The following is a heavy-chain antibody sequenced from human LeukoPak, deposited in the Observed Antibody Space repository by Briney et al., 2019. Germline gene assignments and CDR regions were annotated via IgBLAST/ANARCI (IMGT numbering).Heavy chain of an antibody. D-gene: IGHD1-26*01. CDR3: ARGDKWELLYYFDY. V-gene: IGHV1-2*02. CDR2: INPNSGGT. CDR1: GYTFTGYY. J-gene: IGHJ4*02. Sequence: ASVKVSCKASGYTFTGYYMHWVRQAPGQGLEWMGWINPNSGGTNYAQKFQGRVTMTRDTPISTAYMELSRLRSDDTAVYYCARGDKWELLYYFDYWGQGTLVTVSS.